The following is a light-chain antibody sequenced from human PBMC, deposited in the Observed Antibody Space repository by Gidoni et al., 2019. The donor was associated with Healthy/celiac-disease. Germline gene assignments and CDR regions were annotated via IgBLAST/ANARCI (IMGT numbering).Light chain of an antibody. CDR2: KAS. V-gene: IGKV1-5*03. CDR1: QSIRSW. Sequence: DIQMTYSPPTLSASVGDRVTITCRASQSIRSWLAWYQQKPGKAPKVLIYKASRLGRGVPSRFSGSGAGTKFNLTISSLQPDDFATYYCQQYKSYSWTFGQGTKVEIK. J-gene: IGKJ1*01. CDR3: QQYKSYSWT.